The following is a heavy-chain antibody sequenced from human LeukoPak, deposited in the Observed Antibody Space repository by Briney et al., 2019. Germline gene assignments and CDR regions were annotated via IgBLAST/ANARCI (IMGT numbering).Heavy chain of an antibody. D-gene: IGHD6-19*01. CDR1: GYTFTSYG. V-gene: IGHV1-2*06. J-gene: IGHJ4*02. CDR2: INPNSGGT. CDR3: ARDRLRGIAVAGISRRDYDLGY. Sequence: GASVKVSCKASGYTFTSYGISWVRQAPGQGLEWMGRINPNSGGTNYAQKFQGRVTMTRDTSISTAYMELSRLRSDDTAVYYCARDRLRGIAVAGISRRDYDLGYWGQGTLVTVSS.